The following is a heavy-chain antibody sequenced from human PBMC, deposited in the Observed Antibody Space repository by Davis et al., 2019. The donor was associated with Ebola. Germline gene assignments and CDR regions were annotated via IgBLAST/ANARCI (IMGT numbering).Heavy chain of an antibody. V-gene: IGHV3-74*01. D-gene: IGHD4-17*01. CDR3: ARDSDYGYYHGMDV. CDR1: GFTFSSYW. CDR2: INSDGSST. Sequence: HTGGSLRLSCAASGFTFSSYWMHWVRQAPGKGLVWVSRINSDGSSTSYADSVKGRFTISKDNAKNTLYLQMNSLRAEDTAVYYCARDSDYGYYHGMDVWGQGTTVTVSS. J-gene: IGHJ6*02.